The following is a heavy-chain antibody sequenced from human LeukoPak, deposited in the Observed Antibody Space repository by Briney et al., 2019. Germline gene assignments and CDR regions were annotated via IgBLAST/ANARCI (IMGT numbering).Heavy chain of an antibody. Sequence: GASVKVSCKASGYTFTGYYMHWVRQAPGQGLEWMGWINPNSGGTNYAQKFQGRVTMTRDTSISTAYMELSRLRSDDTAVYYCARGFAYYVDTAMVDDAFDIWGQGTMVTVSS. J-gene: IGHJ3*02. V-gene: IGHV1-2*02. D-gene: IGHD5-18*01. CDR3: ARGFAYYVDTAMVDDAFDI. CDR1: GYTFTGYY. CDR2: INPNSGGT.